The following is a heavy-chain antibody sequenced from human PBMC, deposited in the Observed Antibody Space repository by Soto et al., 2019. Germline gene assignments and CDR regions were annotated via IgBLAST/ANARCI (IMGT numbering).Heavy chain of an antibody. CDR2: GST. CDR1: GDSISSHY. Sequence: PSETLSLTCTVSGDSISSHYWSWIRQPPGKGLEWIGFGSTKYNPSLKSRIRISVDTSKNQFSLNLTSATAADTAVYYCARGAASGRLLYWFDPWGQGTLVTVSS. J-gene: IGHJ5*02. V-gene: IGHV4-59*11. D-gene: IGHD3-10*01. CDR3: ARGAASGRLLYWFDP.